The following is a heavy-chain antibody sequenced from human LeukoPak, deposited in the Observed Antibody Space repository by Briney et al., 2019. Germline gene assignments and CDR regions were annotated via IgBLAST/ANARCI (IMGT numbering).Heavy chain of an antibody. Sequence: PGGSLRLSCAASGFTFSDYYMSWIRQAPGKGLEWVSYISSSGSTIYYADSVKGRFTISSDNAKNSLYLQMNSLRAEDTAVYYCARDPPLYGDYYFDYWGQGTLVTVSS. CDR2: ISSSGSTI. CDR1: GFTFSDYY. CDR3: ARDPPLYGDYYFDY. D-gene: IGHD4-17*01. J-gene: IGHJ4*02. V-gene: IGHV3-11*04.